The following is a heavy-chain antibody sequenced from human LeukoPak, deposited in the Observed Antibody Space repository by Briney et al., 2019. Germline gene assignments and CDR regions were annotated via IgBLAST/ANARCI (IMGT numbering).Heavy chain of an antibody. J-gene: IGHJ4*02. CDR2: IGYGGDT. CDR3: ARGNILTGYMY. D-gene: IGHD3-9*01. Sequence: SGGSLRLSCAASGFTFSSYDMHWVRQATGKGLEWVSAIGYGGDTHYSGSVKGRFTISRENAKNSLYLQMNSLGAGDTAVYYCARGNILTGYMYWGQGTLVTVSS. CDR1: GFTFSSYD. V-gene: IGHV3-13*04.